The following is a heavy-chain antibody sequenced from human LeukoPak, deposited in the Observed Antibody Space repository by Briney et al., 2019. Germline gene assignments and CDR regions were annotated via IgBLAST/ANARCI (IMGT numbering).Heavy chain of an antibody. V-gene: IGHV3-21*01. CDR3: ASSRYDSSGYYGIIAY. D-gene: IGHD3-22*01. CDR1: GFTFSSYS. J-gene: IGHJ4*02. CDR2: ITRSSNYI. Sequence: PGGSLRLSCVASGFTFSSYSMNRVRQAPGKGLEWVSSITRSSNYIYYADSEKGRFTISRDNAKNSLYLQMNSLRAEDTAVYYCASSRYDSSGYYGIIAYWGQGTLVTVSS.